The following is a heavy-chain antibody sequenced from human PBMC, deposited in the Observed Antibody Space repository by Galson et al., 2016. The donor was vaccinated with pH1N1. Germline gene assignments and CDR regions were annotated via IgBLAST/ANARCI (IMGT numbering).Heavy chain of an antibody. D-gene: IGHD2-2*01. CDR1: GYTFTSYG. CDR3: ARAADCTGPSCTYDY. J-gene: IGHJ4*02. Sequence: SVKVSCKASGYTFTSYGINWVRQAPGQGLEWMGWISAYNGNTNYAQKLQGRVTMTTDTSTTTAYMELRSLTSDDTAVYYGARAADCTGPSCTYDYWGQGTLVTVSS. CDR2: ISAYNGNT. V-gene: IGHV1-18*01.